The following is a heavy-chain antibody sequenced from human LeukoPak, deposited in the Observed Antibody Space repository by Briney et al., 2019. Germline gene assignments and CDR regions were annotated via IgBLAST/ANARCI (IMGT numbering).Heavy chain of an antibody. V-gene: IGHV4-39*01. CDR3: ARQTLLWFGELLSPPDY. D-gene: IGHD3-10*01. CDR2: IYYSGST. Sequence: SETLSPTCTVSGGSISSSSYYWGWIRQPPGKGLEWIGSIYYSGSTYYNPSLKSRVTISVDTSKNQFSLKLSSVTAADTAVYYCARQTLLWFGELLSPPDYWGQGTLVTVSS. CDR1: GGSISSSSYY. J-gene: IGHJ4*02.